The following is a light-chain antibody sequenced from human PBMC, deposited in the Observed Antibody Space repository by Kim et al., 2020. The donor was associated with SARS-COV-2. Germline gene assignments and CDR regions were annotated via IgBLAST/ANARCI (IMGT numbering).Light chain of an antibody. CDR1: QDIANS. Sequence: PSVGDRATITCRASQDIANSLAWYQQKPGKVPKVLIYAASTLQSGVPSRFSGSGSGTEFTLTIGSLQTEDVATYYCQKYNSAPWTFGPGTKVDIK. J-gene: IGKJ1*01. V-gene: IGKV1-27*01. CDR2: AAS. CDR3: QKYNSAPWT.